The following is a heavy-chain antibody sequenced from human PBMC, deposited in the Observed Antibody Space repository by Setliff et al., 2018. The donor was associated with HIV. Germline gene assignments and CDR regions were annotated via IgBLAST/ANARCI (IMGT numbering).Heavy chain of an antibody. J-gene: IGHJ3*02. CDR3: ARAPTGVTNAFDI. D-gene: IGHD2-8*02. CDR2: VYTTGGT. V-gene: IGHV4-59*10. Sequence: PSETLSLTCAVYGGSLSGHFWIWIRQPAGKGLEWIGHVYTTGGTNYNPSLESRLTISADTSRNQFSLRLSSVTAADTAVYYCARAPTGVTNAFDIWGQGTMVTVSS. CDR1: GGSLSGHF.